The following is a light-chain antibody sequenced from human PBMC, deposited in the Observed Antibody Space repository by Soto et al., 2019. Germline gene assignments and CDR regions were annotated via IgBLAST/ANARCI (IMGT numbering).Light chain of an antibody. CDR2: EVS. CDR1: SSDVGGYDY. V-gene: IGLV2-14*01. Sequence: QSALTQPASVSGSPGQSITISCTGTSSDVGGYDYVSWYQQHPGKAPKLLIYEVSDRPSGVSTRFSGSKSGSTASLTISGLQTEDEADYYCTSLTTTNFVFGTGTKVTVL. J-gene: IGLJ1*01. CDR3: TSLTTTNFV.